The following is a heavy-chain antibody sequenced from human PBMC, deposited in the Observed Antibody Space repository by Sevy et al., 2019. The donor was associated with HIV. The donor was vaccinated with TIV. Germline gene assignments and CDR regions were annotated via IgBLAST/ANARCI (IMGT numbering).Heavy chain of an antibody. Sequence: GGSLRLSCAASGFTFNIYWMGWVRQAPGKGLEWVANIKQDGSDKYYVGSVKGRFTISRDNAKRSQYLQMTNLRAEDTAVYYCARGSTYYYDTCGYSAWGQGTLVTVSS. J-gene: IGHJ5*02. CDR3: ARGSTYYYDTCGYSA. D-gene: IGHD3-22*01. CDR1: GFTFNIYW. V-gene: IGHV3-7*01. CDR2: IKQDGSDK.